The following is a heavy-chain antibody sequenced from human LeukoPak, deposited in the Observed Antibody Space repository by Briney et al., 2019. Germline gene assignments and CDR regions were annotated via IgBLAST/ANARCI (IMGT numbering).Heavy chain of an antibody. V-gene: IGHV1-2*02. CDR2: INPNSGGT. D-gene: IGHD2-15*01. CDR3: ARNHEFSNSLGEYCSGGSCYPGSINYYYYMDV. CDR1: GYTFTGYY. Sequence: GASVKVSCKASGYTFTGYYMHWVRQAPGQGLEWMGWINPNSGGTNYAQKFQGRVTMTRDTSISTAYMELSRLRSDDTAVYYCARNHEFSNSLGEYCSGGSCYPGSINYYYYMDVWGKGTTVTVSS. J-gene: IGHJ6*03.